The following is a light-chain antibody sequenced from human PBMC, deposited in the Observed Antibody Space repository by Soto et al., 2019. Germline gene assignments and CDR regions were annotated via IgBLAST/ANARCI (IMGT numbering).Light chain of an antibody. CDR2: EVS. J-gene: IGKJ4*01. V-gene: IGKV2-24*01. Sequence: DVVLTQTPLSSPVTLGQPASISCRSSQSLVHSDGNTYLNWLQQRPGQPPRLLIYEVSNRFSGVPDRFSGSGAGTDFTLEISRVEAEDVGVYYCMQTTQVTLTFGGGTKVDIK. CDR3: MQTTQVTLT. CDR1: QSLVHSDGNTY.